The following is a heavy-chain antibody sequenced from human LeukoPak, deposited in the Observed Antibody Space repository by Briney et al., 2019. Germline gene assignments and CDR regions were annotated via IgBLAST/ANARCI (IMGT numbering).Heavy chain of an antibody. CDR1: GGSISSYY. J-gene: IGHJ4*02. CDR3: ARAPKTSYYDSSGYYYYFDY. D-gene: IGHD3-22*01. CDR2: INHSGST. V-gene: IGHV4-34*01. Sequence: PSETLSLTCTVSGGSISSYYWSWIRQPPGKGLEWIGEINHSGSTNYNPSLKSRVTISVDTSKNQFSLKLSSVTAADTAVYYCARAPKTSYYDSSGYYYYFDYWGQGTLVTVSS.